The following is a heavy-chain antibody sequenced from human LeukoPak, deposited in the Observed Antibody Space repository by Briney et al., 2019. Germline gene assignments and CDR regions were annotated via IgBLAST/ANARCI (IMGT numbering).Heavy chain of an antibody. Sequence: SETLSLTCTVSGGSISSYYWSCIRQPPGKGLEWIGYIHYSGSTNYNPSLKSRVTISVDTSKNQFSLKLSSVTAADTAVYYCARTTEGYCRGRSCYSYYYMDVWGKGTTVTVSS. CDR3: ARTTEGYCRGRSCYSYYYMDV. V-gene: IGHV4-59*01. CDR1: GGSISSYY. D-gene: IGHD2-15*01. CDR2: IHYSGST. J-gene: IGHJ6*03.